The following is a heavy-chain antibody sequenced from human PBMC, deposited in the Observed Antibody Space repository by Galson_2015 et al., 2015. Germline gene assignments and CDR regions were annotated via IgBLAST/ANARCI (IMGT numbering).Heavy chain of an antibody. CDR2: ISYDGSNK. D-gene: IGHD2-21*02. V-gene: IGHV3-30-3*01. Sequence: SLRLSCAASGFTFSSYAMHWVRQAPGKGLEWVAVISYDGSNKYYADSVKGRFTIPRDNSKNTLYLQMNSLRAEDTAVYYCARVHIVVVTAIRGSLDYWGQGTLVTVSS. CDR3: ARVHIVVVTAIRGSLDY. CDR1: GFTFSSYA. J-gene: IGHJ4*02.